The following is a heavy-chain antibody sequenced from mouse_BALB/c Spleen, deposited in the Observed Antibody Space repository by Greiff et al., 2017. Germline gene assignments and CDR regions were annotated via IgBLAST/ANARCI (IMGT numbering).Heavy chain of an antibody. V-gene: IGHV1-5*01. D-gene: IGHD1-1*01. CDR3: TRSYGSSYDCDLDY. CDR2: IYPGNSDT. J-gene: IGHJ4*01. Sequence: EVQLQQSGTVLARPGASVKMSCKASGYTFTSYWMHWVKQRPGQGLEWIGAIYPGNSDTSYNQKFKGKAKLTAVTSTSTAYMELSSLTNEDSAVYYCTRSYGSSYDCDLDYWGQGTSVTVSS. CDR1: GYTFTSYW.